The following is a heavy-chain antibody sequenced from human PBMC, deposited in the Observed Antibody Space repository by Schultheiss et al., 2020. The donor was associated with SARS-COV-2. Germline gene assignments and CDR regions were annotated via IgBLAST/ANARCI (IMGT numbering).Heavy chain of an antibody. V-gene: IGHV3-48*03. J-gene: IGHJ6*02. D-gene: IGHD6-19*01. CDR1: GFTFNNYQ. Sequence: GGSLRLSCGASGFTFNNYQMNWVRQAPGKGLEWVSYISDSDNTKYYADFVRGRFTISRDNTNNSLFLQMNSLRAEDTAVYYCARGGPRAVAPMDVWGQGTTVTVSS. CDR2: ISDSDNTK. CDR3: ARGGPRAVAPMDV.